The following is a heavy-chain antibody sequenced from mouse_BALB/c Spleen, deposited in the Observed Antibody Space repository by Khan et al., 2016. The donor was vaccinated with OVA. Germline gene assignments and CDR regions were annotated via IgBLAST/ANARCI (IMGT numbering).Heavy chain of an antibody. CDR3: GRSGYGGFAY. CDR1: GYSFTDYT. V-gene: IGHV1-18*01. J-gene: IGHJ3*01. Sequence: EVQLQQSGPELVKPGASMKISCKASGYSFTDYTMNWVKQSHGKNLEWIGLINPYNGDTNYNQKFKGKATLTVDKSSRTAYIELLSLTSEDSAGYYWGRSGYGGFAYWGQGTLVTVSA. D-gene: IGHD1-2*01. CDR2: INPYNGDT.